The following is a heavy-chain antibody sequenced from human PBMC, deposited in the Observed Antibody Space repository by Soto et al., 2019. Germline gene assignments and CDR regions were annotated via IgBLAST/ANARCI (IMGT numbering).Heavy chain of an antibody. Sequence: SETLSLTCTVSGGSISRGDYYWSWIRQPPGKGLEWIGYIYYSGSTYYNPSLKSRVTISVDTSKNQFSLKLSSVTAADTAVYYCARGRGYDILTGYYISGSYFDYWGQGTLVTVSS. CDR1: GGSISRGDYY. J-gene: IGHJ4*02. CDR2: IYYSGST. V-gene: IGHV4-30-4*01. D-gene: IGHD3-9*01. CDR3: ARGRGYDILTGYYISGSYFDY.